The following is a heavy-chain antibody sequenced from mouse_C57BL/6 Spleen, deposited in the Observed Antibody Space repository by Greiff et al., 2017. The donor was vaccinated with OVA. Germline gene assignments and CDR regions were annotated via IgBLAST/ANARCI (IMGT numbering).Heavy chain of an antibody. V-gene: IGHV5-17*01. D-gene: IGHD2-5*01. CDR2: ISSGSSTI. J-gene: IGHJ2*01. Sequence: EVKLVESGGGLVKPGGSLKLSCAASGFTFSDYGMHWVRQAPEKGLEWVAYISSGSSTIYYADTLKGRFTISRDNAKNTLFLQMTSLRSEDTAMYYCARSYSNYYDYWGQGTTLTVSS. CDR3: ARSYSNYYDY. CDR1: GFTFSDYG.